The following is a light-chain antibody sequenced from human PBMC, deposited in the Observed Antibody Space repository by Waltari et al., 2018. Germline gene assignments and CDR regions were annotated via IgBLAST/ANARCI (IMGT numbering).Light chain of an antibody. J-gene: IGKJ1*01. CDR1: QSVSTD. CDR2: HAS. Sequence: EIVLTQSPGTLSLSPGERATLSCRASQSVSTDLAWYQQKPGQAPRLLIYHASSRATGIPDRFSGSGSGKDFSLTISRLEPEDFAVYYCQHYLRLPATFGQGTKVEIK. CDR3: QHYLRLPAT. V-gene: IGKV3-20*01.